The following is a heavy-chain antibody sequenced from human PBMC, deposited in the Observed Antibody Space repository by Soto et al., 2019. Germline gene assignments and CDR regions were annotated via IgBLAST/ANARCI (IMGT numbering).Heavy chain of an antibody. CDR2: IDPSDSYT. D-gene: IGHD6-25*01. V-gene: IGHV5-10-1*01. CDR3: ATAYSSRYTSDY. J-gene: IGHJ4*02. Sequence: RGESLKISCKGSGYSFTSYWISWVRQMPGKGLEWMGRIDPSDSYTNYSPSFQGHVTISADKSISTAYLQWSSLKASDTAMYYCATAYSSRYTSDYWGQGTRVTVSS. CDR1: GYSFTSYW.